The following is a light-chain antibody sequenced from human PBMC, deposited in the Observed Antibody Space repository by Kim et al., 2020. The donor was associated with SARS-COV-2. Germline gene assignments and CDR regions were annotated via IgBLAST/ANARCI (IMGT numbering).Light chain of an antibody. CDR1: GSNIGNNY. CDR2: DNN. CDR3: GAWDSSLDALV. J-gene: IGLJ2*01. Sequence: QEVPSSCSGSGSNIGNNYVSWYQQLPGTAPKLLSYDNNERPSGIPDRFSGSKSGTSATLGITGLQTGDEADYYCGAWDSSLDALVFGGGTQLTVL. V-gene: IGLV1-51*01.